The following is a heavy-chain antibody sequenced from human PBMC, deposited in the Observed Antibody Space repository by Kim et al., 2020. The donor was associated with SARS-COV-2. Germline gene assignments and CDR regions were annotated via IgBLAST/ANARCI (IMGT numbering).Heavy chain of an antibody. CDR3: ARACRRVVRGVPYYYYGMDV. CDR2: IIPILGIA. Sequence: SVKVSCKASGGTFSSYAISWVRQAPGQGLEWMGRIIPILGIANYAQKFQGRVTITADKSTSTAYMELSSLRSEDTAVYYCARACRRVVRGVPYYYYGMDVWGQGTTVTVSS. CDR1: GGTFSSYA. J-gene: IGHJ6*02. V-gene: IGHV1-69*04. D-gene: IGHD3-10*01.